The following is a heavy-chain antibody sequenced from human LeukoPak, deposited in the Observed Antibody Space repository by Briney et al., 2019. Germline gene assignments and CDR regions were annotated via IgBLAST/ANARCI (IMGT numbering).Heavy chain of an antibody. J-gene: IGHJ6*03. CDR3: ARVTHGYSSSWYPPFQYYYYMDV. CDR1: GGSLTSHY. CDR2: IYYIGST. V-gene: IGHV4-59*11. Sequence: SETLCLTCAESGGSLTSHYWSWIRQPPGKGLEWIGYIYYIGSTNYNPSLKSRVTISVDTSKNQFSLKLSSVTAADTAVYYCARVTHGYSSSWYPPFQYYYYMDVWGKGTTVTVSS. D-gene: IGHD6-13*01.